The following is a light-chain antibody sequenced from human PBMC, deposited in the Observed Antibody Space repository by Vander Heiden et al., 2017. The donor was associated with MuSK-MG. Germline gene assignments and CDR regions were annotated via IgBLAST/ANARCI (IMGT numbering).Light chain of an antibody. V-gene: IGLV1-40*01. CDR3: QSYDTALSGEL. CDR1: NYNIGAGED. CDR2: GNT. J-gene: IGLJ3*02. Sequence: QSVLAQPPSVSGAPGPRVTISCTGTNYNIGAGEDVDWYQQCTGTAPKLLIYGNTNRPSGVPDRFSASKSDTSASLAISGLQADDEADYYCQSYDTALSGELFGGGTKLTVL.